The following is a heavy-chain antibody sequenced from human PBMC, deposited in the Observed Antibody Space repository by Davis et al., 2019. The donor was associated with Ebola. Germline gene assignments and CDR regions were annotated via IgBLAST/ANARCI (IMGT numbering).Heavy chain of an antibody. D-gene: IGHD2-15*01. CDR1: GYTFTSYA. Sequence: AASVKVSCKASGYTFTSYAMHWVRQAPGQRLEWMGWINAGNGNTKYSQKFQGRVTITRDTSASTAYMELSSLRSDDTAVYYCARGYCSGGSCYSMDYWGQGTLVTVSS. J-gene: IGHJ4*02. CDR2: INAGNGNT. V-gene: IGHV1-3*01. CDR3: ARGYCSGGSCYSMDY.